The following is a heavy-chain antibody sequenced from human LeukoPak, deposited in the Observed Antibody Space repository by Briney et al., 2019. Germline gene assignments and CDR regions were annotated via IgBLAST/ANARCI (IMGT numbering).Heavy chain of an antibody. Sequence: GGSLRLSCAASGFTVSSNYMSWVRQAPGKGLEWVSVIYSGGSTYYADSVKGRFTISRDNSKNTLYLQMNSLRAEDTAVYYCARSLCIAAARDYWGQGTLVTVSS. J-gene: IGHJ4*02. CDR3: ARSLCIAAARDY. D-gene: IGHD6-13*01. CDR2: IYSGGST. V-gene: IGHV3-66*01. CDR1: GFTVSSNY.